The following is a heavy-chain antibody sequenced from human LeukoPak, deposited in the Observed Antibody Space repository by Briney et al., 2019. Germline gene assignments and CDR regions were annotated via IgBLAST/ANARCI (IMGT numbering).Heavy chain of an antibody. Sequence: GGSLRLSCAASGFTFSSYAMSWVRQAPGKGLEWVSAISGSATTYYADSVKGRFTISRDNSKNTLYLQMNSLRAEDTAVYYCAKGPRDHSYGWSWRYFDYWGQGTLVTVSS. CDR2: ISGSATT. V-gene: IGHV3-23*01. CDR3: AKGPRDHSYGWSWRYFDY. D-gene: IGHD5-18*01. CDR1: GFTFSSYA. J-gene: IGHJ4*02.